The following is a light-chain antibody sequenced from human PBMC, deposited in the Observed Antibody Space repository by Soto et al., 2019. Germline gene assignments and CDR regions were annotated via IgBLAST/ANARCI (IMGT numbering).Light chain of an antibody. CDR2: AAS. Sequence: DIQMTQSPSSLSASVGDRVTITCRASQGIXNYLSWYQQKPGKVPKLEIYAASSFQSGVPSRFSCSVSGTDFTLTISSLQPEDVATYYCQKYNSAPRTFGQGTKVELK. CDR1: QGIXNY. CDR3: QKYNSAPRT. V-gene: IGKV1-27*01. J-gene: IGKJ1*01.